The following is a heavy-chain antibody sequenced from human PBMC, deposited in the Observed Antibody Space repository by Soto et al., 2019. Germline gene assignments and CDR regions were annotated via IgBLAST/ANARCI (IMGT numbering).Heavy chain of an antibody. V-gene: IGHV3-23*01. J-gene: IGHJ4*02. CDR2: ISGDGGTT. D-gene: IGHD6-13*01. CDR3: AKDHYARSRWPLYFDF. Sequence: EVQLLESGGGLVQPGGSLRLSCAASGFTFRNYAMSWVRQAPGKGLEWVSAISGDGGTTYYADSVKGRFTISRDNSKNTLYLQLNSLRAEDMASYYCAKDHYARSRWPLYFDFCGQGTLVTVSP. CDR1: GFTFRNYA.